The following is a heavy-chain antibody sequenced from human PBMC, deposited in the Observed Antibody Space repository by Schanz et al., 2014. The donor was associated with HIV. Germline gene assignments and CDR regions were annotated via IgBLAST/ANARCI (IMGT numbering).Heavy chain of an antibody. D-gene: IGHD3-3*01. CDR1: GYIFTSNG. CDR2: ISAYNGKT. J-gene: IGHJ6*02. CDR3: ARDQGDYDFWIGSHGMDV. Sequence: QVQLVQSGAEVKKPGASVKVSCKASGYIFTSNGISWVRQAPGQGLEWMGWISAYNGKTNYARKVQGRVTMTTDTSTTTAYMELRSLRSDDTAVYYCARDQGDYDFWIGSHGMDVWGRGTTVTVSS. V-gene: IGHV1-18*01.